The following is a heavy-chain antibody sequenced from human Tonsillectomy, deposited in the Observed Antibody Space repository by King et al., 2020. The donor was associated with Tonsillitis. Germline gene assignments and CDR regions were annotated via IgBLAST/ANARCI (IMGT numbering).Heavy chain of an antibody. Sequence: VQLQESGPGLVKPSETLSLTCTVSGGSISSNSYCWGWIRQPPGKGLEWIGSMYYSGSTYNNPSLKSRVTTSVDTSKNQFSLKLTSVTAADTAVYYCARLSRERFLEWLPHYFDYWGQGTLVTVSS. CDR1: GGSISSNSYC. CDR2: MYYSGST. V-gene: IGHV4-39*01. D-gene: IGHD3-3*01. J-gene: IGHJ4*02. CDR3: ARLSRERFLEWLPHYFDY.